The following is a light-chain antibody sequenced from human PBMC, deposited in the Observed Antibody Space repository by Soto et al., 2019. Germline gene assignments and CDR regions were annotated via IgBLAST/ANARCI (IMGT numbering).Light chain of an antibody. J-gene: IGLJ3*02. Sequence: QAVVTQPPSASATPGQRVTISCSGSSSNIGSNYVYWYQQLPETAPKLLIYRNNQRPSGVPDRFSGSKSGTSVSLAISGLRSEDEADYYCAAWDDSLSGWVFGGGTKLTVL. CDR2: RNN. CDR1: SSNIGSNY. V-gene: IGLV1-47*01. CDR3: AAWDDSLSGWV.